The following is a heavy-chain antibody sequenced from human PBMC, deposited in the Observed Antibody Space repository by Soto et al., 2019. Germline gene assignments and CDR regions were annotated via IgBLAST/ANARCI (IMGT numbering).Heavy chain of an antibody. CDR1: GYTFTSYG. V-gene: IGHV1-18*01. Sequence: QVQLVQSGAEVKKPGASVKVSCKASGYTFTSYGISWVRQAPGQGLEWMGWISAYNGNTNYAQKLEGRVTMTTDTSTSTAYMELRSLRSDDTAVYYCARDLGQLWFGELYFPGDYWGQGTLVTVSS. CDR3: ARDLGQLWFGELYFPGDY. J-gene: IGHJ4*02. D-gene: IGHD3-10*01. CDR2: ISAYNGNT.